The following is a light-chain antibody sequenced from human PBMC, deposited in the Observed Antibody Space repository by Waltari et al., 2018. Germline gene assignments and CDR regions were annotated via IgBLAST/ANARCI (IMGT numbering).Light chain of an antibody. V-gene: IGKV1-33*01. J-gene: IGKJ4*01. Sequence: DSQMTQSPSSLSASVGDRVTITCQASQDISNYLNRYQQKPGKAPKLLIYDASNLATGVPSRFSGRGSVTDFTFTISSLQPEDFATYYCQQYDNLPPRTFGGGTKVEIK. CDR1: QDISNY. CDR2: DAS. CDR3: QQYDNLPPRT.